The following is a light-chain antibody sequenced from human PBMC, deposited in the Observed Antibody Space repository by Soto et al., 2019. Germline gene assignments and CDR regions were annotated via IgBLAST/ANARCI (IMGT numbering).Light chain of an antibody. J-gene: IGLJ3*02. CDR1: SSDVGDYNY. Sequence: QSVLTQPPSASGSLGQSVTISCTGTSSDVGDYNYASWYQQYPGRAPKLMIYEVTKRPSGVPDRFSGSKSGNTASLTVSGLQAEDEADYYCSSYAASNNFYFVFGGGTKVTVL. V-gene: IGLV2-8*01. CDR2: EVT. CDR3: SSYAASNNFYFV.